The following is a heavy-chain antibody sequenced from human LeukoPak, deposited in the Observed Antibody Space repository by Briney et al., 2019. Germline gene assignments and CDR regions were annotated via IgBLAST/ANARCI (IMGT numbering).Heavy chain of an antibody. V-gene: IGHV3-48*02. D-gene: IGHD6-13*01. CDR1: GFTFSSYS. J-gene: IGHJ4*02. CDR3: AREIAAAGRFDY. Sequence: GGSLRLSCAASGFTFSSYSMNWVRQAPGKGLELVSYISSSSSGIYYADSVKGRFIISRDNAKKSLYLQMNSLRDEDTAVYYCAREIAAAGRFDYWGQGTLVTVSS. CDR2: ISSSSSGI.